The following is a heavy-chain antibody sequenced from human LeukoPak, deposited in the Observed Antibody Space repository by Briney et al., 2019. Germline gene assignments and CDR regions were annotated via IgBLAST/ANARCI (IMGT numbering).Heavy chain of an antibody. CDR2: IYYSGST. V-gene: IGHV4-31*03. J-gene: IGHJ4*02. CDR1: GGSISGGGYY. D-gene: IGHD3-10*01. CDR3: ARSYGSGSAGYDY. Sequence: PSQTLSLTCTVSGGSISGGGYYWSWIRQHPGKGLEWIGYIYYSGSTYYNPSLKSRVTISVDTSKNQFSLKLSSVTAADTAVYYCARSYGSGSAGYDYWGQGTLVTVSS.